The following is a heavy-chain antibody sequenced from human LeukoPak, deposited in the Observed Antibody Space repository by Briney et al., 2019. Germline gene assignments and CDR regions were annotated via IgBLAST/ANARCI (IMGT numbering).Heavy chain of an antibody. CDR2: IYSSGST. D-gene: IGHD3-22*01. V-gene: IGHV4-59*12. CDR3: ASLGSSGYYSKAFDI. Sequence: SSETLSLTCTVSGGSISGYYWSWIRQPPGKRLEWIGYIYSSGSTNYNPSLKSRVTISVDTSKNQFSLKLSSVTAADTAVYYCASLGSSGYYSKAFDIWGQGTMVTVSS. J-gene: IGHJ3*02. CDR1: GGSISGYY.